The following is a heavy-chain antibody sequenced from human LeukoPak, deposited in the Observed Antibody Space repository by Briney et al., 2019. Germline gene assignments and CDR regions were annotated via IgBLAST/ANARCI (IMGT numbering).Heavy chain of an antibody. V-gene: IGHV4-59*08. CDR2: IYYSGST. D-gene: IGHD5-12*01. Sequence: SETLSLTCTVSGGSISSYYWSWIRQPPGKGLEWIGYIYYSGSTNYNPSLKSRVTISVDTSKNQFSLKPSSVTAADTAVYYCARQGGIMVATPPDYWGQGTLVTVSS. CDR3: ARQGGIMVATPPDY. CDR1: GGSISSYY. J-gene: IGHJ4*02.